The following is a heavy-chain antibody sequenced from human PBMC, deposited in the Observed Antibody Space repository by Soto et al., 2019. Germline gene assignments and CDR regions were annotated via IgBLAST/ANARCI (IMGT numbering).Heavy chain of an antibody. CDR2: ISSSGNLI. Sequence: PGGSLRLSCAASGFTFSSYEMNWVRQAPGKGLEWVSYISSSGNLIYYADSVKGRFTISRDNAKNSLYLQMNSLRAEDTAVYYCARDDSSVAPLACWGQGTLVTVSS. CDR1: GFTFSSYE. CDR3: ARDDSSVAPLAC. J-gene: IGHJ4*02. D-gene: IGHD2-21*01. V-gene: IGHV3-48*03.